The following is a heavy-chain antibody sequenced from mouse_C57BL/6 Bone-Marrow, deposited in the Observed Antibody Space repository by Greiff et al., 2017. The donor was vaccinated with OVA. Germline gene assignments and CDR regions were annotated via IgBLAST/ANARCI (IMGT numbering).Heavy chain of an antibody. CDR1: GYTFTSYG. D-gene: IGHD2-12*01. CDR2: IYPRSGNT. Sequence: VQLQQSGAELARPGASVKLSCKASGYTFTSYGISWVKQRTGQGLEWIGEIYPRSGNTYYNEKFKGKATLTADTSSRTAYMELRSLTAEDSAVYVCARGCYDFDYWGKGTTLTVSS. J-gene: IGHJ2*01. V-gene: IGHV1-81*01. CDR3: ARGCYDFDY.